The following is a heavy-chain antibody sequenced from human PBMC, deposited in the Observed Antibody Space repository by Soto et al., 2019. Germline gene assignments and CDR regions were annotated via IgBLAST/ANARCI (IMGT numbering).Heavy chain of an antibody. J-gene: IGHJ6*02. CDR3: AKVGYSYGLGSQYYYSYGMDV. Sequence: SVKVSCKASGGTFSGYAISWVRQAPGQGLEWMGGISPIFGTANYAPKFQGRVTITADKSTGTAYMELSSLRSEDTAVYYGAKVGYSYGLGSQYYYSYGMDVWGQGTTVTVYS. D-gene: IGHD5-18*01. V-gene: IGHV1-69*06. CDR2: ISPIFGTA. CDR1: GGTFSGYA.